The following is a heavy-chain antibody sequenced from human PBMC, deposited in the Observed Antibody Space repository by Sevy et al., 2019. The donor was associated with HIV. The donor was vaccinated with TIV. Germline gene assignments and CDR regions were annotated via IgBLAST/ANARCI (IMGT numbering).Heavy chain of an antibody. CDR2: INQGGSQE. J-gene: IGHJ1*01. V-gene: IGHV3-7*01. CDR1: GLTFSSYW. Sequence: GGSLRLSCAASGLTFSSYWMTLVRQAPGKGLEWVANINQGGSQEYYVDSVKGRFTISRDNAKNSLYLQINSLRAEDTAVYYCATILPAGVPAEYFQHWGQGTLVTVSS. D-gene: IGHD2-2*01. CDR3: ATILPAGVPAEYFQH.